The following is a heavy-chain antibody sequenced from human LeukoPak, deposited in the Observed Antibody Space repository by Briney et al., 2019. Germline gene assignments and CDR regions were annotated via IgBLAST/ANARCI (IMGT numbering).Heavy chain of an antibody. CDR1: GGTFSTYT. D-gene: IGHD6-13*01. Sequence: SVKVSCKASGGTFSTYTINWVRQAPGQGLDWMGRIIPIVGIPNYAQKFQGRVTITADKSTSTAYMELSSLTSEDTAVYYCAGSIVVAGNDHWGQGTLVTVSS. V-gene: IGHV1-69*02. J-gene: IGHJ4*02. CDR2: IIPIVGIP. CDR3: AGSIVVAGNDH.